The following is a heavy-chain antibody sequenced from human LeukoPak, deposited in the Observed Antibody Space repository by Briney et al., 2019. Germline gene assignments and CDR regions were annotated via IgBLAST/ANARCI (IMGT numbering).Heavy chain of an antibody. J-gene: IGHJ4*02. Sequence: SQTLSLTCTVSGGSISSGSYYWSWIRQLAGKGLEWIGRIYTSGSTNYNPSLKSRVTISVDTSKNQFSLKLSSVTAADTAVYYCARSKVRGVITYYFDYWGQGTLVTVSS. CDR2: IYTSGST. CDR1: GGSISSGSYY. V-gene: IGHV4-61*02. D-gene: IGHD3-10*01. CDR3: ARSKVRGVITYYFDY.